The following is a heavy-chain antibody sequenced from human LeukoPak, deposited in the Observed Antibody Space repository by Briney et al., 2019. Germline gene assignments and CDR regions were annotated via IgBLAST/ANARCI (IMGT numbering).Heavy chain of an antibody. CDR1: GGSISSGSYY. Sequence: PSQTLSLTCTVSGGSISSGSYYWSWIRQPAGKGLEWIGRIYTSGSTNYNPSLKSRVTMSVDTSKNQFSLKLSSVTAADTAVYYCARGGQLTPWGQGTLVTVSS. CDR2: IYTSGST. D-gene: IGHD5-18*01. J-gene: IGHJ5*02. V-gene: IGHV4-61*02. CDR3: ARGGQLTP.